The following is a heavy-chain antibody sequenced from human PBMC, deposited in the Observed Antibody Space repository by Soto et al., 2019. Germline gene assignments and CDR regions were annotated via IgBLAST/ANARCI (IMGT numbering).Heavy chain of an antibody. V-gene: IGHV4-59*01. CDR2: IHYSGST. J-gene: IGHJ5*02. CDR3: ARGTTARVIS. CDR1: GGSISSYY. Sequence: SETLSLTCTVSGGSISSYYWSWIRQPPGKGLEWIGYIHYSGSTNYNPSLKSRVTISVDTSKNQFSLKLSSVTAADTAVYYCARGTTARVISWGQGTLVTVSS. D-gene: IGHD5-18*01.